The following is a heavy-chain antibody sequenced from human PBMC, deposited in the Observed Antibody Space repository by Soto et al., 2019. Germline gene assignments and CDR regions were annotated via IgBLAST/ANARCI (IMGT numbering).Heavy chain of an antibody. V-gene: IGHV1-69*08. J-gene: IGHJ4*02. CDR2: IIPILGIA. CDR3: ARDYGDYGDAPYYFEY. D-gene: IGHD4-17*01. Sequence: QVQLVQSGAEVKKPGSSVKVSCKASGGTFSSYTISWVRQAPGQGLEWMGRIIPILGIANYAQKFQGRVTITADKSTSTAYMELSSLRSEDTAMYYCARDYGDYGDAPYYFEYWGQGTLVTVSS. CDR1: GGTFSSYT.